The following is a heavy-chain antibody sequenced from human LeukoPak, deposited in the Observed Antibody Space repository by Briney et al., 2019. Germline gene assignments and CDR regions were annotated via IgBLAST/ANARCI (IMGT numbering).Heavy chain of an antibody. D-gene: IGHD3-22*01. CDR2: ISSSGNTI. CDR3: ARVQPHYYDSSGYPPDY. Sequence: GGSLRLSCAASGFTFSDYYMSWIRQAPGKGLEWVSYISSSGNTIFYADSVKGRFTLSRDNAKNSLYLQMNSLRAEDTAVYYCARVQPHYYDSSGYPPDYWGQRTLVTVSS. CDR1: GFTFSDYY. J-gene: IGHJ4*02. V-gene: IGHV3-11*01.